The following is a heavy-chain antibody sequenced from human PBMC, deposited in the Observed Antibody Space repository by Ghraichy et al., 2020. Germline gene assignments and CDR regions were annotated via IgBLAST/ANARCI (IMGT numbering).Heavy chain of an antibody. J-gene: IGHJ4*02. V-gene: IGHV3-48*01. CDR2: ISSSSSTI. CDR3: AREWQWLVGEPFDY. Sequence: GGSLRLSCAASGFTFSSYSMNWVRQAPGKGLEWVSYISSSSSTIYYADSVKGRFTISRDNAKNSLYLQMNSLRAEDTAVYYCAREWQWLVGEPFDYWGQGTLVTVSS. CDR1: GFTFSSYS. D-gene: IGHD6-19*01.